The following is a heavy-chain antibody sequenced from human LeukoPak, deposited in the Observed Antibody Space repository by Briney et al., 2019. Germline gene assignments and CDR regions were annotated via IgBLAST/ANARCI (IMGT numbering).Heavy chain of an antibody. CDR1: GYTFTSYY. CDR2: INPSGGST. CDR3: AREPRITIFGVVIRLSDAFDI. Sequence: ASVKVSCKASGYTFTSYYMHWVRQAPGQGLEWMGIINPSGGSTSYAQKFQGRVTMTRDTSTSTVYMELSSLRSEDTAVYYCAREPRITIFGVVIRLSDAFDIWDQGTMVTVSS. J-gene: IGHJ3*02. D-gene: IGHD3-3*01. V-gene: IGHV1-46*01.